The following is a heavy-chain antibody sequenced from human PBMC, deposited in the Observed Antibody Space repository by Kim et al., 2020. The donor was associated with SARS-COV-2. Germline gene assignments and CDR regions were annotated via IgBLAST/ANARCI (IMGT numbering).Heavy chain of an antibody. J-gene: IGHJ5*02. CDR3: ARSRLIAAAAPGWFDP. D-gene: IGHD6-13*01. Sequence: SETLSLTCAVSGGSISSGGYSWSWIRQPPGKGLEWIEYIYHSGSTYYNPSLKSRVTISVDRSKNQFSLKLSSVTAADTAVYYCARSRLIAAAAPGWFDPWGQGTLVTVSS. CDR2: IYHSGST. CDR1: GGSISSGGYS. V-gene: IGHV4-30-2*01.